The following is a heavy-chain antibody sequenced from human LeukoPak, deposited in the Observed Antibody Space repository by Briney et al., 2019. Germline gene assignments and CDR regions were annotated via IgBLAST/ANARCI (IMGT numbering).Heavy chain of an antibody. D-gene: IGHD2-2*01. CDR3: ARVRVVVPAAIA. CDR1: GGSFSGYY. Sequence: NSSETLSLTCAVYGGSFSGYYWSWIRQPPGKGLEWIGEINHSGSTNYNPSLKSRVTISVDTSKNQFSLKLSSVTAADTAVYYCARVRVVVPAAIAWGQGTLVTVSS. J-gene: IGHJ5*02. CDR2: INHSGST. V-gene: IGHV4-34*01.